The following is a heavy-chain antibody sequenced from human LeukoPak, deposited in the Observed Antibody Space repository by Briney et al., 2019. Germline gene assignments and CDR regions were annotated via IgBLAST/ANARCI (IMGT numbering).Heavy chain of an antibody. D-gene: IGHD3-10*02. CDR1: GGSISSSSYY. CDR3: ARMFRRDYFDY. V-gene: IGHV4-39*01. CDR2: MYYSGST. J-gene: IGHJ4*02. Sequence: SETLSLTCTVSGGSISSSSYYWGWIRQPPGKGLEWIGSMYYSGSTYYNPSLKSRVTISVDTSKNQFSLKLSSVTAADTAVYYCARMFRRDYFDYWGQGTLVTVSS.